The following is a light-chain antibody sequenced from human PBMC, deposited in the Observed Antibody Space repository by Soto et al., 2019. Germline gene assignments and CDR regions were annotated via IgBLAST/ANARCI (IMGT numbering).Light chain of an antibody. V-gene: IGKV3-15*01. CDR3: QQYNNWWT. Sequence: EIVMTQSPATLSVSPGERVTLSCRASQFVSSRLAWYQQRPGQAPRLLIYGASTRATGVPARFSGSGSGTEFTLTISSLQSEDFAVYYCQQYNNWWTFGQGTKVDIK. CDR1: QFVSSR. CDR2: GAS. J-gene: IGKJ1*01.